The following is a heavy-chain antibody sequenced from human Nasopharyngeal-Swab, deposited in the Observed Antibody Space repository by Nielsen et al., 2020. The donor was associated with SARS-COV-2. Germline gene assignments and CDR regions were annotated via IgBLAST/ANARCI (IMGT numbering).Heavy chain of an antibody. Sequence: PGKGPEWIGEINHSGSTNYNPSLKSRVTISVDTSKNQFSLKLSSVTAADTAVYYCARGRDYGDYVDYFDYWGQGTLVTVSS. V-gene: IGHV4-34*01. D-gene: IGHD4-17*01. J-gene: IGHJ4*02. CDR3: ARGRDYGDYVDYFDY. CDR2: INHSGST.